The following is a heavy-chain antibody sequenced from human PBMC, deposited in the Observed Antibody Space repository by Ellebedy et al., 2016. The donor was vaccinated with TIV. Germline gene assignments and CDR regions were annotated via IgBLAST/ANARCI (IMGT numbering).Heavy chain of an antibody. CDR3: AREEGSSGYHLVDY. CDR2: IIPIFGTA. CDR1: GYTFTTDA. D-gene: IGHD6-19*01. J-gene: IGHJ4*02. Sequence: ASVKVSCKASGYTFTTDAISWVRQAPGQGLEWMGGIIPIFGTANYAQKFQGRVTITADESTSTAYMELRSLRSDDTAVYYCAREEGSSGYHLVDYWGQGTLVTVSS. V-gene: IGHV1-69*13.